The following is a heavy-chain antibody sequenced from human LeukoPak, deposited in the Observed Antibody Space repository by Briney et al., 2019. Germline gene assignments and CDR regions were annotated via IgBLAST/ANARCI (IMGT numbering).Heavy chain of an antibody. CDR2: ISYDGSNK. J-gene: IGHJ6*03. CDR3: AREGDTAMPAGYYYNMDV. CDR1: GFTFSSYA. Sequence: PGGSLRLSCAASGFTFSSYAMHWVRQAPGKGLEWVAVISYDGSNKYYADSVKGRFTISRDNSKNTLYLQMNSLRAEDTAVYYCAREGDTAMPAGYYYNMDVWGKGPRSPSP. D-gene: IGHD5-18*01. V-gene: IGHV3-30*04.